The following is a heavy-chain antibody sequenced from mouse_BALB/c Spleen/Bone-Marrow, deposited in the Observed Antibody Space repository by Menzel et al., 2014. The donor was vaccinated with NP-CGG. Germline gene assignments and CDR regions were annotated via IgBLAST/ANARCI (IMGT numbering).Heavy chain of an antibody. J-gene: IGHJ3*01. Sequence: DVKLVESGGGLVQPGGSLKLSCAASGFTFSNYTMSWIRQTPEKRLEWVAYISNGGGTTYYPDTVKGRFTISRGNAKNTLYLQMSSLKSEDTTMYYCARRYDYGYGPFAYWGQGTLVTVSA. D-gene: IGHD1-2*01. V-gene: IGHV5-12-2*01. CDR2: ISNGGGTT. CDR1: GFTFSNYT. CDR3: ARRYDYGYGPFAY.